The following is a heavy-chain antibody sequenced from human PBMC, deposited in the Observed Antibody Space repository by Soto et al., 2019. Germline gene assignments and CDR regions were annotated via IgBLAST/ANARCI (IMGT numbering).Heavy chain of an antibody. CDR1: GFTFSSYA. J-gene: IGHJ4*02. Sequence: GGSLRLSCAASGFTFSSYAMSWVRQAPGKGLEWVSAISGSGGSTYYADSVKGRFTISRDNSKNTLYLQMNSLRAEDTSVYYCAKDISSDILTGYDYWGQGTLVTVSS. CDR3: AKDISSDILTGYDY. V-gene: IGHV3-23*01. D-gene: IGHD3-9*01. CDR2: ISGSGGST.